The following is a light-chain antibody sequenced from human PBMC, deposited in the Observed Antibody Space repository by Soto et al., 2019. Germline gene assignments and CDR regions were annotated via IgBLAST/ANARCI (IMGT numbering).Light chain of an antibody. CDR2: EVS. V-gene: IGLV2-14*01. CDR1: SSDVGGYNY. CDR3: SSYTGTRTPCV. Sequence: QSALTQPASVSGSPGQSITISCTGTSSDVGGYNYVSWYQLHPGKAPKLIIYEVSHRPSGASNHFSGYKSGNTASLTISGIQAEEEADYYCSSYTGTRTPCVFGTGTKVTV. J-gene: IGLJ1*01.